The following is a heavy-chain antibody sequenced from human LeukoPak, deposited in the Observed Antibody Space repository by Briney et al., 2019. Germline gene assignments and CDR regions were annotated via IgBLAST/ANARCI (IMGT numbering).Heavy chain of an antibody. V-gene: IGHV4-59*08. D-gene: IGHD3-10*01. CDR3: AKMVRGEKGWFDP. CDR1: GGSISNYY. Sequence: SETLSLTCSVTGGSISNYYWSWIRQAPGKGLEWIGCMYYSGSTNYNPSLKSRVTISVDTSKNQFSLKLSSVTAADTAVYYCAKMVRGEKGWFDPWGQGTLVTVSS. CDR2: MYYSGST. J-gene: IGHJ5*02.